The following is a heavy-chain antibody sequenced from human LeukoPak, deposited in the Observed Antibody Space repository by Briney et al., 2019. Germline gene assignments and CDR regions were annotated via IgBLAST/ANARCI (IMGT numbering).Heavy chain of an antibody. CDR3: AKDSYVWGNYRFPEYHGMDV. CDR2: MSYDGSKK. CDR1: GFTFSNYG. J-gene: IGHJ6*02. Sequence: GGSLRLSCAASGFTFSNYGMHWIRQAPGKGLKCVAVMSYDGSKKYYADSVRGRFTISRDNSKNTLYLQMNSLRAEDTAVYCCAKDSYVWGNYRFPEYHGMDVWGQGTTVTVSS. V-gene: IGHV3-30*18. D-gene: IGHD3-16*02.